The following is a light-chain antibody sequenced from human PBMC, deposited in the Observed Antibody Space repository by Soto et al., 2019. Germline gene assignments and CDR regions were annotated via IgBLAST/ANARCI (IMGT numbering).Light chain of an antibody. CDR3: QQRSNWQGAT. CDR2: AAS. V-gene: IGKV1-39*01. Sequence: DIPMTQSPSSLSASVGDRVTITCRASQNINTYLNWYQQKPGKAPKLLIFAASSLQSGVPSRFSGSGSRTDFTLTISSLQPEDFATYYCQQRSNWQGATFGGGTKVEIK. CDR1: QNINTY. J-gene: IGKJ4*01.